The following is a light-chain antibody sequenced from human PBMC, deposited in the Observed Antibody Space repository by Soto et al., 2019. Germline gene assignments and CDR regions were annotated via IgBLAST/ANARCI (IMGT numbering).Light chain of an antibody. CDR1: SFNIGAGYD. CDR3: QSYDSGLSGYV. V-gene: IGLV1-40*01. J-gene: IGLJ1*01. Sequence: QSALTQRPSVSGAPGQRVTISCPGSSFNIGAGYDVHWYQHLPGAAPKLLIYDNNNRPSGVPDRFSGSKSGTSASLAITGLQAEDEAEYYCQSYDSGLSGYVFGTGTKVTVL. CDR2: DNN.